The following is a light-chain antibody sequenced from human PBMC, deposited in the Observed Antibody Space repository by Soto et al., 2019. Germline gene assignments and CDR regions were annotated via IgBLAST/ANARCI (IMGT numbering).Light chain of an antibody. CDR1: QSLLHSNGYNF. V-gene: IGKV2-28*01. CDR3: MQTLQAPRT. CDR2: LGS. Sequence: DIVMTQSPLSLPVTPGEPASISCRSSQSLLHSNGYNFLDWYVQKPGQSPQLLIYLGSNRASGVPDRFSGRGSGTDFTLKISRVEAEDVGVYYCMQTLQAPRTFGQGTKVEFK. J-gene: IGKJ1*01.